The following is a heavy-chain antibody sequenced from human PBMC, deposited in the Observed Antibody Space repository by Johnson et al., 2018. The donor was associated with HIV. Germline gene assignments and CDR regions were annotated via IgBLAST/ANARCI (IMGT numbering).Heavy chain of an antibody. V-gene: IGHV3-20*04. CDR3: AKDRGVPYCSSTSCYSTGAFDI. Sequence: VQLVESGGGVVRPGGSLRLSCAASGFSFDDYGMNWVRQAPGKGLEWVSGINWNGGTTGYADSVKGRFTISRDNAKNSLYLQMNSLRAEDTAVYYCAKDRGVPYCSSTSCYSTGAFDIWA. CDR1: GFSFDDYG. J-gene: IGHJ3*02. CDR2: INWNGGTT. D-gene: IGHD2-2*01.